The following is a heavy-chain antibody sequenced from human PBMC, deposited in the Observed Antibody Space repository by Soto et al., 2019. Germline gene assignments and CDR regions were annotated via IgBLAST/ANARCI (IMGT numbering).Heavy chain of an antibody. J-gene: IGHJ4*02. D-gene: IGHD3-22*01. CDR1: GYTFTSYG. CDR3: AGALGDYDSSGYHVY. Sequence: QVRLVQSGAAVKKPGASVKVSCQASGYTFTSYGISWVRQAPGQGLERMGWISAYNGNTNYAQKCQGRVTRTTLTSTRTASMELRSLRSNAPAVYECAGALGDYDSSGYHVYWGQGPLVTVSS. CDR2: ISAYNGNT. V-gene: IGHV1-18*01.